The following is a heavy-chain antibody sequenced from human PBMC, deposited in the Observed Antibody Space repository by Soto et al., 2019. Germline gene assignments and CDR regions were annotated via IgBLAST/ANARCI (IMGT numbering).Heavy chain of an antibody. CDR3: ARELDYDSSGYYYVYGY. CDR1: GYTFTGYY. J-gene: IGHJ4*02. Sequence: GASVKVSCKASGYTFTGYYMHWVRQAPGQGLEWMGWINPNSGGTNYAQKFQGRVTMTRDTSISTAYMELSRLRSDDTAVYYCARELDYDSSGYYYVYGYWGQGTLVPVSS. V-gene: IGHV1-2*02. CDR2: INPNSGGT. D-gene: IGHD3-22*01.